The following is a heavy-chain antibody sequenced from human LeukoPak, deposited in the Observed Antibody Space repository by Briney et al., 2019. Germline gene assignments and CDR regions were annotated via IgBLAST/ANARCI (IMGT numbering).Heavy chain of an antibody. CDR2: INPNSGGT. CDR1: GYTFTDYY. Sequence: ASVKVSCKASGYTFTDYYMHWVRQAPGQGLEWMGWINPNSGGTNYAQKFQGRVTMTRDTSISTAYMELSRLRSDDTAVYYCVENWNYVGYFQHWGQGTLVTVSS. CDR3: VENWNYVGYFQH. V-gene: IGHV1-2*02. J-gene: IGHJ1*01. D-gene: IGHD1-7*01.